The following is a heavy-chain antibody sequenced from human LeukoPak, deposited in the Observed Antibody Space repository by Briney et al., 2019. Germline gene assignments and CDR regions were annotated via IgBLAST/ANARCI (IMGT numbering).Heavy chain of an antibody. D-gene: IGHD2-15*01. CDR1: GFTFSSYW. J-gene: IGHJ5*02. CDR2: IKQDGSEK. CDR3: ARDGVVVGIGWFDP. Sequence: GGSLRLSCAASGFTFSSYWMSWFRQAPGKGLEWVANIKQDGSEKSYVDSVKGRFTISRDNAKNSLYLQMNSPRAEDTAVYYCARDGVVVGIGWFDPWGQGTLVTVSS. V-gene: IGHV3-7*01.